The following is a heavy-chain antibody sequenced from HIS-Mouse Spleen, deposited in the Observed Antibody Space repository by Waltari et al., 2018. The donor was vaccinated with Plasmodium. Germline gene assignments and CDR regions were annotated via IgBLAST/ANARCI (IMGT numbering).Heavy chain of an antibody. J-gene: IGHJ4*02. CDR3: ARTHTAMASPFDY. V-gene: IGHV4-34*01. CDR2: INHSGST. Sequence: QVQLQQWGAGLLKPSETLSLTCAVYGGSFSGYYWSWIRQPPGKGLEWIGEINHSGSTNYNPSLKSRVTISVDTSKNQFSLKLSSVTAADTAVYYCARTHTAMASPFDYWGQGTLVTVSS. CDR1: GGSFSGYY. D-gene: IGHD5-18*01.